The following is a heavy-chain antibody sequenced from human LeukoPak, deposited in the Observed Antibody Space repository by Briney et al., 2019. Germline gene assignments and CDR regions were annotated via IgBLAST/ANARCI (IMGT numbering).Heavy chain of an antibody. CDR3: ARGGLWLLDY. CDR2: INHSGST. CDR1: GGSFSGYY. D-gene: IGHD5-18*01. Sequence: SETLSLTCAVYGGSFSGYYWSWIRQPPGKGLEWIGEINHSGSTNYNPSLKSRVTISVDTSKNQFSLKLSSVTAADTAVYYCARGGLWLLDYWGQGTLVTVSP. J-gene: IGHJ4*02. V-gene: IGHV4-34*01.